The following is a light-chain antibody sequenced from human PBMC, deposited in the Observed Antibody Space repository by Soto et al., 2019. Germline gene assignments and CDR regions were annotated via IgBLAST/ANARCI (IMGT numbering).Light chain of an antibody. CDR1: QSISNS. CDR2: AAS. Sequence: IQMTQSPSSLSASVGDRVTITCRASQSISNSLNWYQQKSGKAPKLLIYAASNLQSGVPSRFSGSGSGTDFTLTISSLQPEDFATYYCQHRATFGGGTTVEIK. CDR3: QHRAT. V-gene: IGKV1-39*01. J-gene: IGKJ4*01.